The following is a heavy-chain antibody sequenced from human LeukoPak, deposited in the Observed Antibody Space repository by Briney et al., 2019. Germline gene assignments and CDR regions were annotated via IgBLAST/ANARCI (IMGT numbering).Heavy chain of an antibody. Sequence: PSETLSLTCAVYCGYFSGYSWTWLRQPPGRGLEWIGEIYHNGGTNYSPSFKSRVIISVDTSKTQFSLRLSSVTATDTAVYYCTRGRSYSTIGGQGTTVTVSS. CDR2: IYHNGGT. CDR3: TRGRSYSTI. CDR1: CGYFSGYS. J-gene: IGHJ6*02. V-gene: IGHV4-34*01. D-gene: IGHD6-13*01.